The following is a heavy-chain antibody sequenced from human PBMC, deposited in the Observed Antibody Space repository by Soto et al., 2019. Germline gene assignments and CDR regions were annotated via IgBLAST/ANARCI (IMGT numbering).Heavy chain of an antibody. CDR2: FYYTGGT. V-gene: IGHV4-39*01. CDR3: ASPRQGNYEFLSGNYALDY. J-gene: IGHJ4*02. Sequence: LETLALTSSVLGGYIRSRGSCWCWGRKPPGYGLEWIVSFYYTGGTYSTYYNPSLKSRVTISVDTSKRQFSLNLSSVTAADTAVYYCASPRQGNYEFLSGNYALDYWSQGTLVTVSS. D-gene: IGHD3-3*01. CDR1: GGYIRSRGSC.